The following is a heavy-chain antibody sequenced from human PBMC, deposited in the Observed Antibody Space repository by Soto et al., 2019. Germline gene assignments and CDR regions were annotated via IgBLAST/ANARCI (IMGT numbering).Heavy chain of an antibody. CDR2: INHSGSA. J-gene: IGHJ4*02. Sequence: PSETLSLTCAVYGESFSGHIWTWIRQTPGKGLQWIGQINHSGSASYNPSLKSRVTISVHTSNSQFSLELSSVTAADTAVYYCARGLISGSYYSGGSYYFDSWAQGTQVTVSS. D-gene: IGHD2-15*01. CDR1: GESFSGHI. CDR3: ARGLISGSYYSGGSYYFDS. V-gene: IGHV4-34*01.